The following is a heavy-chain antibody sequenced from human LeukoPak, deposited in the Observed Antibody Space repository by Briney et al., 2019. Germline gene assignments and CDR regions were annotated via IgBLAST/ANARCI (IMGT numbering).Heavy chain of an antibody. V-gene: IGHV4-59*12. CDR3: ARDQEYSYGTYYYYGMDV. CDR2: IYYSGST. Sequence: SETLSLTCTVSGGSISSYYWSWIRQPPGKGLEWIGYIYYSGSTNYNPSLKSRVTISVDTPKNQFSLKLSSVTAADTAVYYCARDQEYSYGTYYYYGMDVWGQGTTVTVSS. J-gene: IGHJ6*02. CDR1: GGSISSYY. D-gene: IGHD5-18*01.